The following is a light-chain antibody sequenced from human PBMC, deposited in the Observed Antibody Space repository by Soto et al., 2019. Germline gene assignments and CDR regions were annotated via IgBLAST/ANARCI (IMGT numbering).Light chain of an antibody. J-gene: IGKJ1*01. Sequence: DIVMTQSPLSLSVTPGEPASIFCRSSQSLLQTSGDNYLDWYLQRPGQSPQLLIYLGSKRASGVSDRFGGSGSGTRFSLRTSRVEAEDVGFYYCMQAQQIPRTFGQGTKVEIK. CDR3: MQAQQIPRT. CDR2: LGS. V-gene: IGKV2-28*01. CDR1: QSLLQTSGDNY.